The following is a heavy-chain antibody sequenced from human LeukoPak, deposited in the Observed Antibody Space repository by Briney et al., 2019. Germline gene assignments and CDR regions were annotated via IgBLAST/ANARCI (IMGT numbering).Heavy chain of an antibody. CDR3: ARGHYDSGGYYYGIRAYYFDY. J-gene: IGHJ4*02. V-gene: IGHV4-34*01. D-gene: IGHD3-22*01. CDR2: INHSGRI. CDR1: GESFSGHY. Sequence: SETLSLTCAVYGESFSGHYWSFIRQTPGQGLEWIGEINHSGRINYNPSLVGRVTVSVDTSKNQFSLNLSSVTAADTPVYYCARGHYDSGGYYYGIRAYYFDYWGQGTLVTVSS.